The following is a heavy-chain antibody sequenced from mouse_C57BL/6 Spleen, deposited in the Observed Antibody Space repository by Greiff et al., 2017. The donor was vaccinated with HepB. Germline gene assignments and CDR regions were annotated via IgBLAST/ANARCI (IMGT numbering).Heavy chain of an antibody. V-gene: IGHV1-50*01. D-gene: IGHD2-14*01. CDR3: ARGGYPWFAY. Sequence: VQLQQSGAELVKPGASVKLSCKASGYTFTSYWMQWVKQRPGQGLEWIGEIDPSDSYTNYNQKFKGKATLTVDRSSSTAYMQLSSLTAEDSAVYYCARGGYPWFAYWGQGTLVTVSA. CDR1: GYTFTSYW. J-gene: IGHJ3*01. CDR2: IDPSDSYT.